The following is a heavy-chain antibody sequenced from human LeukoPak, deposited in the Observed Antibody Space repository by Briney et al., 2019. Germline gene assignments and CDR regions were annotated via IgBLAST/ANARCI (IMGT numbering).Heavy chain of an antibody. CDR2: IIPIFGTA. CDR3: ARVFPGRGTEFDY. CDR1: GGTFSSYA. Sequence: GASVKVSCKASGGTFSSYAISWVRQAPGQGLEWMGGIIPIFGTANYAQKFQGRVTITADESTSTAYMELSSPRSEDTAVYYCARVFPGRGTEFDYWGQGTLVTVSS. D-gene: IGHD1-1*01. J-gene: IGHJ4*02. V-gene: IGHV1-69*13.